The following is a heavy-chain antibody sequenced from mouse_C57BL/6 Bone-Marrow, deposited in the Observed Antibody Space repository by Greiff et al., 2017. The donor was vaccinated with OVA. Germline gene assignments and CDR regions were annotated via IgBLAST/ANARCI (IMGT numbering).Heavy chain of an antibody. CDR1: GYTFTSYD. CDR3: ASDYEYDVDWYFDV. V-gene: IGHV1-85*01. CDR2: IYPRDGST. D-gene: IGHD2-4*01. J-gene: IGHJ1*03. Sequence: VQLVESGPELVKPGASVQLSCKASGYTFTSYDINWVKQWPGQGLEWIGWIYPRDGSTKSNEKVKGRATLTVDTSTSTADMELHSLTSEDSAVYFGASDYEYDVDWYFDVWGTGTTVTVSS.